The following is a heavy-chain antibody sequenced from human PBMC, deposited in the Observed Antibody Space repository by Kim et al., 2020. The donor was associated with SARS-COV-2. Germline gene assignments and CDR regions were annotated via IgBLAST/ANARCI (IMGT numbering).Heavy chain of an antibody. CDR1: GGSFSGYY. J-gene: IGHJ5*01. Sequence: SETLSPTCAVYGGSFSGYYWSWIRQPPGKGLEWIGGINHNGSTNYNPSLKSRVTISVDTSKNQFSLKLGSVTAADTAVYYCARGNRDYDFWSGYKRVYN. CDR3: ARGNRDYDFWSGYKRVYN. CDR2: INHNGST. V-gene: IGHV4-34*01. D-gene: IGHD3-3*01.